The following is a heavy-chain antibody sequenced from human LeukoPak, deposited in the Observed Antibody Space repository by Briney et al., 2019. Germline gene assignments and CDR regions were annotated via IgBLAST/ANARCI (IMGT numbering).Heavy chain of an antibody. J-gene: IGHJ4*02. V-gene: IGHV3-21*01. CDR1: GFTFSSCS. CDR2: ISSSSSYI. Sequence: GGSLRLSCAASGFTFSSCSMNWVRQAPGKGLEWVSSISSSSSYIYYADSVKGRFTISRDNAKNSLYLQMNSLRAEDTALYYCARGMQQLAYYFDYWGLGSLVTVSS. CDR3: ARGMQQLAYYFDY. D-gene: IGHD6-13*01.